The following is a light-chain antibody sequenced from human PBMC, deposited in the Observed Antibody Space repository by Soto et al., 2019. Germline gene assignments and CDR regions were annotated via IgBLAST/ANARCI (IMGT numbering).Light chain of an antibody. CDR1: QIMNNF. V-gene: IGKV1-39*01. J-gene: IGKJ1*01. Sequence: DIQMTQSPSSLSASVGDRVTITCRASQIMNNFLNWYQQKPGKAPKLLIYAASSLQSGVPSRFSGSGFGTDFTLTITSLQPEDFASYYCQQTDTKPWTFGQGTRVEIK. CDR2: AAS. CDR3: QQTDTKPWT.